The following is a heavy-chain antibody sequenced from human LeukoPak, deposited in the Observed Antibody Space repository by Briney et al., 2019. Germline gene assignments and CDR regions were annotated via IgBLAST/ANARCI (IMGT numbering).Heavy chain of an antibody. J-gene: IGHJ5*02. V-gene: IGHV4-39*01. CDR1: GGSISSSSYY. D-gene: IGHD3-22*01. CDR3: ARQVEPRLTSYYDRRRWFDP. Sequence: SETLSLTCTVSGGSISSSSYYWGWIRQPPGKGLEWIGEINHSGSTNYNPSLKSRVTISVDTSKNQFSLKLSSVTAADTAVYYCARQVEPRLTSYYDRRRWFDPWGQGTLVTVSS. CDR2: INHSGST.